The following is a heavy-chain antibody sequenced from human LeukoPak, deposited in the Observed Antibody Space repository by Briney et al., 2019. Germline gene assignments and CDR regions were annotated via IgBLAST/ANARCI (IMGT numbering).Heavy chain of an antibody. V-gene: IGHV1-2*02. Sequence: ASVKVSCKASGYIYTDYFLHWVRHAPGQGLEWMGWINPNDGGTNYAQKFQGRVTMTRDTSINTAYMELSRLRSDDTAVYYCARDDYGDLQYFEDWGQGTLVTVSS. J-gene: IGHJ4*02. CDR1: GYIYTDYF. CDR2: INPNDGGT. D-gene: IGHD4-17*01. CDR3: ARDDYGDLQYFED.